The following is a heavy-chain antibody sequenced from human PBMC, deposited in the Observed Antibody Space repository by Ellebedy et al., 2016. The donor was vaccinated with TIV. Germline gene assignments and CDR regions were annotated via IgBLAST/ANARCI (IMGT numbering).Heavy chain of an antibody. V-gene: IGHV1-69*13. CDR3: AVLWFGELFYQGIAAIDY. Sequence: SVKVSXXASGGTFSSYAISWVRQAPGQGLEWMGGIIPIFGTANYAQKFQGRVTITADESTSTAYMELSSLRSEDTAVYYCAVLWFGELFYQGIAAIDYWGQGTLVTVSS. CDR2: IIPIFGTA. D-gene: IGHD3-10*01. CDR1: GGTFSSYA. J-gene: IGHJ4*02.